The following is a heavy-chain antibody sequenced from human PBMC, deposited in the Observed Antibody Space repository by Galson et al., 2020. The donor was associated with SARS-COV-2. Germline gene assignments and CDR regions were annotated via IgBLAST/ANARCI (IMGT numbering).Heavy chain of an antibody. D-gene: IGHD6-19*01. V-gene: IGHV2-70*12. Sequence: SGPTLVKPTETLTLTCTFSGFSLTTNGMCVAWIRQPPGKALEWLALIDWDGTKYYSTSLKTRLTISRDTSKNQVVLILTNVDPVDTATYFCARDFGYSSGWYDYWGQGALVTVSS. CDR2: IDWDGTK. J-gene: IGHJ4*02. CDR1: GFSLTTNGMC. CDR3: ARDFGYSSGWYDY.